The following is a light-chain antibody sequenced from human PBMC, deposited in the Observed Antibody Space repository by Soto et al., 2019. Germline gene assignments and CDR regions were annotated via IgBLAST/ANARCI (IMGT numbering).Light chain of an antibody. J-gene: IGKJ1*01. CDR2: AAS. V-gene: IGKV1-9*01. CDR1: QGIFSY. CDR3: QQLNTYPWT. Sequence: DIQLTQSPSFLSASVGDRVTITCRASQGIFSYLAWYQQKPGKAPKLLIYAASTLQSGVPSRFSGSGSGTEFTLTISSLQPEDFATYYCQQLNTYPWTFGQGTKVEIK.